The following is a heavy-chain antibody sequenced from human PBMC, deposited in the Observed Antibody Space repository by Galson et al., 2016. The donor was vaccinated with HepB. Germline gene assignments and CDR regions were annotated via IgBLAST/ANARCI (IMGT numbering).Heavy chain of an antibody. V-gene: IGHV3-21*04. CDR1: GFTFRNYR. CDR3: STGVYVTGTNDC. Sequence: SLRLSCAASGFTFRNYRMNWVRQAPGKGLEWVSSISSGSAYTYSADSVKGRFTISRDNVKNSLYLQMNSLKTEDTGVYYCSTGVYVTGTNDCWGQGTLVTVSS. D-gene: IGHD1-7*01. CDR2: ISSGSAYT. J-gene: IGHJ4*02.